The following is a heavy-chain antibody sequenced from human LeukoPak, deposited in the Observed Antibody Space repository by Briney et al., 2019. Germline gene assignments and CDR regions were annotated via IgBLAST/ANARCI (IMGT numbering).Heavy chain of an antibody. CDR2: ISSSSSYI. D-gene: IGHD6-13*01. J-gene: IGHJ4*02. V-gene: IGHV3-21*01. Sequence: TGGSLRLSCAASGFTFSSYSMNWVRQAPGKGLEWVSSISSSSSYIYYADSVKGRFTISRDNAKNSLYLQMNSLRAEDTAVYYCARGIIVRSSSWSVISYYFDYWGQGTLVTVSS. CDR1: GFTFSSYS. CDR3: ARGIIVRSSSWSVISYYFDY.